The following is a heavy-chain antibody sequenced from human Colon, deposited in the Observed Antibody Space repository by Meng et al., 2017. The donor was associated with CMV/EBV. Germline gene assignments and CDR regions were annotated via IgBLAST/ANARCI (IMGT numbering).Heavy chain of an antibody. CDR3: VRESQSGSYIYLQH. V-gene: IGHV1-18*01. J-gene: IGHJ1*01. CDR1: GYTFTNYG. CDR2: ISAYTGDT. Sequence: QVQLVQSGGEGKKPGASVKVSCKASGYTFTNYGISWVRQAPGQGLEWMGWISAYTGDTYYAQKFQGRVTMTTDTSTSTAYMELRSLRSDDTAVYYCVRESQSGSYIYLQHWGQGTLVTVSS. D-gene: IGHD1-26*01.